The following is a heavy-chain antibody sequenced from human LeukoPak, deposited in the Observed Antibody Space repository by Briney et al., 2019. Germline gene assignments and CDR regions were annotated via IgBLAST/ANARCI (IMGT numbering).Heavy chain of an antibody. CDR1: GGGFSGYY. CDR2: INHSGST. CDR3: ASFTIFDP. J-gene: IGHJ5*02. Sequence: SETLSLMLAVYGGGFSGYYWRWLRQPPGKGLEWIGEINHSGSTNYNPSLKSRVTISVDTSKNQFSLKLSSVTAADTAVYYCASFTIFDPWGQGTLVTVSS. D-gene: IGHD3-3*01. V-gene: IGHV4-34*01.